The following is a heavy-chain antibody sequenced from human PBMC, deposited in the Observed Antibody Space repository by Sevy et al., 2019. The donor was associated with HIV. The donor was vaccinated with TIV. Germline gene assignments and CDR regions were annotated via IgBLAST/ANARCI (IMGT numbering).Heavy chain of an antibody. V-gene: IGHV3-23*01. CDR3: AREGCTKPHDY. CDR1: GFTFSKNS. Sequence: GGSLRLSCAASGFTFSKNSMSWVRQPPGKGLEWVSPLSFGCGELNYADSVKGRFTIYRDNSKSSVYLQMNNLRPEDTAVYYCAREGCTKPHDYWGQGTLVTVSS. CDR2: LSFGCGEL. D-gene: IGHD2-8*01. J-gene: IGHJ4*02.